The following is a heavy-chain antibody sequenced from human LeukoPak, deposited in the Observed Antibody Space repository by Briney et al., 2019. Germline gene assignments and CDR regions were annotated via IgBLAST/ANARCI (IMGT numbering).Heavy chain of an antibody. D-gene: IGHD6-13*01. CDR1: GYTFTGYY. V-gene: IGHV1-2*02. J-gene: IGHJ5*02. Sequence: ASVKVSCKASGYTFTGYYMHWVRQAPGQGLEWMGWINPNSGGTNYAQKLQGRVTMTRDTSISTAYMELSRLRSDDTAVYYCARVRIAAAGSRGNWFDPWGQGTLVTVSS. CDR3: ARVRIAAAGSRGNWFDP. CDR2: INPNSGGT.